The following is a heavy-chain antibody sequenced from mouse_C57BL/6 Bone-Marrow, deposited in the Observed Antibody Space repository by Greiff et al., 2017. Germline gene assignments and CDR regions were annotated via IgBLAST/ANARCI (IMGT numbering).Heavy chain of an antibody. J-gene: IGHJ2*01. CDR1: GYTFTSYW. CDR3: ARWWLRRRKNVGYFDY. CDR2: IHPNSGST. V-gene: IGHV1-64*01. D-gene: IGHD2-2*01. Sequence: QVQLQQPGAELVKPGASVKLSCKASGYTFTSYWMHWVKQRPGQGLEWIGMIHPNSGSTNYNEKFKSKATLTVDKSSSTAYMQLSSLTSEDSAVYYWARWWLRRRKNVGYFDYWGQGTTLTVSS.